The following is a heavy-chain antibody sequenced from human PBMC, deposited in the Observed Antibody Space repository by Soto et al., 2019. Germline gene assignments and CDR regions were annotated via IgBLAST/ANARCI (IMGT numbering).Heavy chain of an antibody. CDR1: GFTFSGSA. CDR3: TRLSSAVAGTASY. Sequence: GGSLRLSCAASGFTFSGSAMHWVRQASGKGLEWVGRIRSKANSYATAYAASVKGRFTISRDDSKNTAYLQMNSLKTEDTAVYYCTRLSSAVAGTASYWGKGTLVTVSS. J-gene: IGHJ4*02. V-gene: IGHV3-73*01. D-gene: IGHD6-19*01. CDR2: IRSKANSYAT.